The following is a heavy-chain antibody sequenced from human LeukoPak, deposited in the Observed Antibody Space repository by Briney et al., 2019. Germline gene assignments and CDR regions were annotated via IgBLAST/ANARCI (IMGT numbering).Heavy chain of an antibody. CDR2: IDPSDSYT. CDR3: ARHRGYCSSTSCYTYWYFDL. D-gene: IGHD2-2*02. CDR1: GYSFTSYW. Sequence: GESLRISCKGSGYSFTSYWISWVRQMPGKGLEWMGRIDPSDSYTNYSPSFQGHVTISADKSISTAYLQWSSLKASDTAMYYCARHRGYCSSTSCYTYWYFDLWGRGTRVTVSS. V-gene: IGHV5-10-1*01. J-gene: IGHJ2*01.